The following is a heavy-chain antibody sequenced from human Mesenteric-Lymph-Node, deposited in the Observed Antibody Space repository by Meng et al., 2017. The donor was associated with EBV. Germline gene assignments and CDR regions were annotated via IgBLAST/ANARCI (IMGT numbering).Heavy chain of an antibody. CDR3: ARRLHYYGSLGS. Sequence: QGELQESGSGLVKASKTLSPTCTVSGGSLTSGANSWSWIRQPPGKGLEWIGDTGTSYYNPSLKTRVTISVDTSNQFSLKLSSVTAADTAVYYCARRLHYYGSLGSWGQGTLVTVSS. CDR2: TGTS. D-gene: IGHD3-10*01. CDR1: GGSLTSGANS. V-gene: IGHV4-30-2*03. J-gene: IGHJ4*02.